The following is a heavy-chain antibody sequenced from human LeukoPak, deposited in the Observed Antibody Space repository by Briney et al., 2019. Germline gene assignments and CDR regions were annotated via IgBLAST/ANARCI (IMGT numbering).Heavy chain of an antibody. Sequence: GGSLRLSCAASGFTFDDYAMHWVRQAPGKGLEWVSGISWNSGSIGYADSVKGRFTISRDNAKNSLYLQMNSLRAEDTALCYCAKDMRYYYDSSSPFQHWGQGTLVTVSS. D-gene: IGHD3-22*01. J-gene: IGHJ1*01. CDR3: AKDMRYYYDSSSPFQH. V-gene: IGHV3-9*01. CDR1: GFTFDDYA. CDR2: ISWNSGSI.